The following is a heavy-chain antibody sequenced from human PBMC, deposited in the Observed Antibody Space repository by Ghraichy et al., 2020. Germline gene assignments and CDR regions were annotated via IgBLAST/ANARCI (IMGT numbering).Heavy chain of an antibody. J-gene: IGHJ5*02. CDR2: IYYSGST. D-gene: IGHD3-10*01. V-gene: IGHV4-59*01. CDR1: GGSISSYY. CDR3: ARRLYGSGAGWFDP. Sequence: SETLSLTCTVSGGSISSYYWSWIRQPPGKGLEWIGYIYYSGSTNYNPSLKSRVTISVDTSKNQFSLKLSSVTAADTAVYYCARRLYGSGAGWFDPWGQGTLVTVSS.